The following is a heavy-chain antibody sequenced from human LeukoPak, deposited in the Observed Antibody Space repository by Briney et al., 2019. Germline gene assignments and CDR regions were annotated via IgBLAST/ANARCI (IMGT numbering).Heavy chain of an antibody. CDR1: GFTLCSYS. V-gene: IGHV3-23*01. J-gene: IGHJ4*02. CDR2: ISGSGGST. CDR3: AKDGMATISYYFDY. Sequence: GGSLRLSFGAPGFTLCSYSLGWVRPAPGEGVEWGSAISGSGGSTYYADSVKGRFTISRDNSKNTLYLQMNSLRAEDTAVYYCAKDGMATISYYFDYWGQGTLVTVSS. D-gene: IGHD5-24*01.